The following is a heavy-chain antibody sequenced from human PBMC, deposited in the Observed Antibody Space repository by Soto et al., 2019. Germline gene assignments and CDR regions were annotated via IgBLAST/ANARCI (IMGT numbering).Heavy chain of an antibody. CDR2: ISQSGHT. J-gene: IGHJ4*02. Sequence: SETLSLTCSIYSGSFSGYYWSWIRQPPGKGLEWIGEISQSGHTNYSPSLKSRVSISIDTSKKQFSLNLASVSAADTAVYYCARAPKVSGSSQTRPDFWGQGTLVTVSS. D-gene: IGHD6-6*01. V-gene: IGHV4-34*01. CDR1: SGSFSGYY. CDR3: ARAPKVSGSSQTRPDF.